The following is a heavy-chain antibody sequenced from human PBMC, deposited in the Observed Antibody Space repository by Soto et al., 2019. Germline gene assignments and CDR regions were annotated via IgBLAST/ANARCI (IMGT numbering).Heavy chain of an antibody. J-gene: IGHJ4*02. D-gene: IGHD1-26*01. CDR3: ARGLISGSHYSGGWYYFDS. CDR1: GGSISSYY. CDR2: IYYSGST. Sequence: PSETLSLTCTVSGGSISSYYWSWIRQPPGKGLEWIGYIYYSGSTNYNPSLKSRVTISVHTSKSQFSLELSSVTAADTAVYYCARGLISGSHYSGGWYYFDSWGQGTQVTVSS. V-gene: IGHV4-59*12.